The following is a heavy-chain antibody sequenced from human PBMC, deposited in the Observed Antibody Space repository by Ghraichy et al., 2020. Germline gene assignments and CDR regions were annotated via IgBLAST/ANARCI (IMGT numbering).Heavy chain of an antibody. Sequence: SCAASGFTFSSYGMHWVRQAPGKGLEWVAFIRYDGSNKYYADSVKGRFTISRDNSKNTLYLQMNSLRAEDTAVYYCAKGLQYCSSTSCLGDWGQGTLVTVSS. D-gene: IGHD2-2*01. J-gene: IGHJ4*02. V-gene: IGHV3-30*02. CDR1: GFTFSSYG. CDR3: AKGLQYCSSTSCLGD. CDR2: IRYDGSNK.